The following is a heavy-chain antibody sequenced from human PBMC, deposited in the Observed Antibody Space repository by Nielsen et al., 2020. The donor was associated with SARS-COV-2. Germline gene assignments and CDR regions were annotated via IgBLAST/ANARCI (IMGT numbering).Heavy chain of an antibody. D-gene: IGHD3-10*01. Sequence: VTLSLTCAVCGGSSCGYYWSCIRQPPGKGREWIGEINHSGSTNYNPPLKSRVTISADTSKNQFSLKLSSVTAADTAVYYCARGLVGSGSYYFDYWGQGTLVTVSS. CDR1: GGSSCGYY. CDR3: ARGLVGSGSYYFDY. CDR2: INHSGST. J-gene: IGHJ4*02. V-gene: IGHV4-34*01.